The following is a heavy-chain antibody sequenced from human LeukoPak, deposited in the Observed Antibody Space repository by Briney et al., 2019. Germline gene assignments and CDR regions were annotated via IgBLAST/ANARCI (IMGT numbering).Heavy chain of an antibody. V-gene: IGHV3-11*01. Sequence: GGSLRLSCAASGFTFSDYYMSWIRQAPGKGLEWVSYISSSGSTIYYADSVKGRFTISRDNAKNSLYLQMNSLRAEDTAVYYCARDLRDCSSTSCYTGLVGYYYYYMDVWGKGITVTVSS. J-gene: IGHJ6*03. CDR3: ARDLRDCSSTSCYTGLVGYYYYYMDV. D-gene: IGHD2-2*02. CDR2: ISSSGSTI. CDR1: GFTFSDYY.